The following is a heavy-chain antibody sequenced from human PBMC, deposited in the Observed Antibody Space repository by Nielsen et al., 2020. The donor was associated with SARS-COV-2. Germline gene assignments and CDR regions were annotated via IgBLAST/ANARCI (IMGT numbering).Heavy chain of an antibody. V-gene: IGHV3-23*01. Sequence: GGSLRLSCAASGFSFNTFGMSWVRQTPGKGLEWISTISGTADSTYYADSVKGRFTISRDNAKNTLYLQMNSLRAEDTAVYYCARAKFYDSGVDPWGQGTLVTVSS. CDR3: ARAKFYDSGVDP. CDR2: ISGTADST. CDR1: GFSFNTFG. J-gene: IGHJ5*02. D-gene: IGHD5/OR15-5a*01.